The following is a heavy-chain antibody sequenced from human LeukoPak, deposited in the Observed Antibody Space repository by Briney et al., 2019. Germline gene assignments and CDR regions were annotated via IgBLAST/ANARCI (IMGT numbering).Heavy chain of an antibody. CDR1: GGTFSSYA. V-gene: IGHV1-69*04. Sequence: SVKVSCKASGGTFSSYAISWVRQAPGQGLEWMGRIIPILGIANYAQKFQGRVTITADKSMSTAYMELSSLRSEDTAVYYCARLNSSSWYYYYYGMDVWGQGTTVTVSS. CDR2: IIPILGIA. D-gene: IGHD6-13*01. J-gene: IGHJ6*02. CDR3: ARLNSSSWYYYYYGMDV.